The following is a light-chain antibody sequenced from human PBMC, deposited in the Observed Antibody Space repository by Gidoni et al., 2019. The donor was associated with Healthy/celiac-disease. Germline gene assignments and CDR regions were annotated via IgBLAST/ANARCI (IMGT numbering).Light chain of an antibody. CDR3: QVWDSSSDHPI. J-gene: IGLJ2*01. Sequence: SYVLTQPPSVSVATGQTARITCGGNNIGSKSVHWYQQKPGQAPVLVVYDDSDRPSGIPARFSGSNSGNTATLTISRVEAGDEADYYCQVWDSSSDHPIFGGGTKLTVL. V-gene: IGLV3-21*02. CDR1: NIGSKS. CDR2: DDS.